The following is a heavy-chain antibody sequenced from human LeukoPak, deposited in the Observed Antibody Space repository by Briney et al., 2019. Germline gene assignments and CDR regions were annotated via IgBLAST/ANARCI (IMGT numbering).Heavy chain of an antibody. CDR2: IYYSGST. CDR3: ARNIAVASFDY. J-gene: IGHJ4*02. Sequence: SETLSLTCTVSGGSISSNSYYWGWIRQPPGKGLEWIGTIYYSGSTNYNPSLKSRVTISVDTSKNQFSLKLSSVTAADTAVYYCARNIAVASFDYWGQGTLVTVSS. V-gene: IGHV4-39*07. D-gene: IGHD6-19*01. CDR1: GGSISSNSYY.